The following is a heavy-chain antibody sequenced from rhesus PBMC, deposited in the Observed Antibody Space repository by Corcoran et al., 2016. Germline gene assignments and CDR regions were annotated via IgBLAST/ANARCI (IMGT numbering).Heavy chain of an antibody. V-gene: IGHV2-174*01. J-gene: IGHJ4*01. Sequence: QVTLKESGPALVKPTQTLTLTCTFSGFSLTTSGMGLGWIRQPPGKALEWLALIYWEDHKRYSTSLKSRLSISKNTSKNQVILTMTNRDPVDTATYYCSRGGYFDYWGQGVLVTVSS. CDR3: SRGGYFDY. CDR1: GFSLTTSGMG. CDR2: IYWEDHK.